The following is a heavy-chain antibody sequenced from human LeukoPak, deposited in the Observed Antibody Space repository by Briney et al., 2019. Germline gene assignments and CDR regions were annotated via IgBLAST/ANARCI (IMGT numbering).Heavy chain of an antibody. CDR1: GFTFSSYG. J-gene: IGHJ6*02. V-gene: IGHV3-30*03. Sequence: GGSLRLSCAASGFTFSSYGMHWVRQAPGKGLEWVAVISYCGSNKYYADSVKGRFTISRDNSKNTLYLQMNSLRAEDTAAYYCATDRSRSGPRRLYYYYGMDVWGQGTTVTVSS. CDR3: ATDRSRSGPRRLYYYYGMDV. CDR2: ISYCGSNK. D-gene: IGHD3-3*01.